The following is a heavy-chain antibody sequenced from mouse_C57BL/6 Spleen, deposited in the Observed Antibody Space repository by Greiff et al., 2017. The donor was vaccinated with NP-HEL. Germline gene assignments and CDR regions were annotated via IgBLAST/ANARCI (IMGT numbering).Heavy chain of an antibody. D-gene: IGHD1-1*01. CDR1: GYTFTDHT. J-gene: IGHJ3*01. Sequence: VQLQQSDAELVKPGASVKISCKVSGYTFTDHTIHWMKQRPEQGLEWIGYIYPRDGSTKYNEKFKGKATLTADKSSSTAYMKLNSLTSEDSAVYFCARGGDYYGSSAWFAYWGQGTLVTVSA. CDR3: ARGGDYYGSSAWFAY. V-gene: IGHV1-78*01. CDR2: IYPRDGST.